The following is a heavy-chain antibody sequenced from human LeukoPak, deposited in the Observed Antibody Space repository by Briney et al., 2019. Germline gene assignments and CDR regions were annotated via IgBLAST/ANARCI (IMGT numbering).Heavy chain of an antibody. D-gene: IGHD3-3*02. CDR2: FYVGVST. CDR1: GLTVSSNY. Sequence: GGSLRLSCAASGLTVSSNYMSWVRQAPGKGLEWVSSFYVGVSTYYADSVKGRFTISRDNSKNTLYLQMNSLRAEDTAVYYCARGQPLKLHLWSGSLDNWGQGTLVTVSS. V-gene: IGHV3-66*01. CDR3: ARGQPLKLHLWSGSLDN. J-gene: IGHJ4*02.